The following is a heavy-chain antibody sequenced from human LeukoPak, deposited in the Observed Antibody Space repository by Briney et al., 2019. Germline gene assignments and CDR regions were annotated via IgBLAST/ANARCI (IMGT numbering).Heavy chain of an antibody. Sequence: SLRLSCAASGFTFDDYAMHWVRQAPGKGLEWVSGISWNSGSIGYADSVKGRFTISRDNAKNPLYLQMNSLRAEDTALYYCAKDMDENYYYYGMDVWGQGTTVTVSS. CDR3: AKDMDENYYYYGMDV. V-gene: IGHV3-9*01. J-gene: IGHJ6*02. D-gene: IGHD3/OR15-3a*01. CDR2: ISWNSGSI. CDR1: GFTFDDYA.